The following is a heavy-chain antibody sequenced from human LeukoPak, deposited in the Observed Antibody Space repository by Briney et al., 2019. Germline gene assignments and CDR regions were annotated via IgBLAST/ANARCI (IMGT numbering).Heavy chain of an antibody. CDR2: IKPDGSVT. CDR1: GFTFSTFW. Sequence: GGSLRLSCAGSGFTFSTFWMSWVRQAPGKGLEWVASIKPDGSVTHYVDSVKGRFTISRDNAKNSVYLQMNSLRVEDAALYYCARKNGMDVWGQGTTVTVSS. CDR3: ARKNGMDV. J-gene: IGHJ6*02. V-gene: IGHV3-7*01.